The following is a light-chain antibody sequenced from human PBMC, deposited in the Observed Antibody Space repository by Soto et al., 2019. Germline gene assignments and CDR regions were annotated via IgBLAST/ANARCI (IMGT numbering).Light chain of an antibody. J-gene: IGLJ1*01. Sequence: QSALTRPASVSGSPGQSITISCTGTSSDVGGYNYVSWYQQHPGKAPKLMIYDVSNRLSGVSNRFSGSKSGNTASLTISGLQAEDEADYYCSSYTSSSNSRVFGTGTKVTVL. CDR1: SSDVGGYNY. CDR2: DVS. V-gene: IGLV2-14*01. CDR3: SSYTSSSNSRV.